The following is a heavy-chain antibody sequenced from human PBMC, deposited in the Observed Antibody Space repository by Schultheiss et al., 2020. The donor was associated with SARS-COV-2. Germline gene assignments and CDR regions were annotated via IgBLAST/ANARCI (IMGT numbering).Heavy chain of an antibody. D-gene: IGHD6-13*01. Sequence: ASVKVSCKASGYTFTSYGISWVRQAPGQGLEWMGWISAYNGNTNYAQKLQGRVTMTTDTSTSTAYMELSSLRSEDTAVYYCARDDPSIAAARFGYWGQGTLVTVSS. V-gene: IGHV1-18*01. CDR3: ARDDPSIAAARFGY. CDR2: ISAYNGNT. J-gene: IGHJ4*02. CDR1: GYTFTSYG.